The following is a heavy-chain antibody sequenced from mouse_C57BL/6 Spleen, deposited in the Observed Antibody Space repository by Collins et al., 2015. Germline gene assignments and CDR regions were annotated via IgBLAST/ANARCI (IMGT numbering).Heavy chain of an antibody. CDR2: INTNTGEP. J-gene: IGHJ3*01. CDR3: ARGSYYYGSSYVLFAY. V-gene: IGHV9-3*02. Sequence: QIQLVQSGPGLKKPGETVKISCKASGYTFTNYGMNWVKQAPGKGLKWMGWINTNTGEPTYAEEFKGRFAFSLETSASTAYLQINNLKNEDTATYFCARGSYYYGSSYVLFAYWGQGTLVTVSA. D-gene: IGHD1-1*01. CDR1: GYTFTNYG.